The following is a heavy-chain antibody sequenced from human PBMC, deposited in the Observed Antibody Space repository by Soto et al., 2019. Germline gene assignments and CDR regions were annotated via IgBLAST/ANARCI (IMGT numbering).Heavy chain of an antibody. CDR2: IYYSGST. CDR1: GGSISSYY. Sequence: TSETLSLTCTVSGGSISSYYWSWIRQPPGKGLELIGYIYYSGSTNYNPSLKSRVTISVDTSKNQFSLKLSSVTAADTAVYYCARSPRYPVAGIDYWGQGTLVTVSS. CDR3: ARSPRYPVAGIDY. J-gene: IGHJ4*02. V-gene: IGHV4-59*01. D-gene: IGHD6-19*01.